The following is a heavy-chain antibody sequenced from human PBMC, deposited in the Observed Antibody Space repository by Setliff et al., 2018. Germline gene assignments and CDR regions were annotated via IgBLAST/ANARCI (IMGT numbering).Heavy chain of an antibody. J-gene: IGHJ4*02. D-gene: IGHD3-16*02. CDR2: IYYSGST. CDR1: GGSISSYY. CDR3: AIESPLDDYVWGSYRSYYFDY. V-gene: IGHV4-59*01. Sequence: PSETLSLTCTVSGGSISSYYWSWIRQPPGKGLEWIGYIYYSGSTNYNPSLKSRVTISVDTSKNQFSLKLSSVTAADTAVYYCAIESPLDDYVWGSYRSYYFDYWGQGTLVTVSS.